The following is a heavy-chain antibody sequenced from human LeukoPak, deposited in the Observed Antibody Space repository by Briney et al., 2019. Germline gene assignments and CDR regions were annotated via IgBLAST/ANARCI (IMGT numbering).Heavy chain of an antibody. Sequence: PSETLSLTCTVSGYSISSGYYWGWIRQPPGKGLEWIGSIYHSGSTYYNPSLKSRVTISLGTSKNQFSLKLSSVTAADTAVYYCARDLSSSSNYVDGTFDFWGQGTWVTVSS. J-gene: IGHJ3*01. CDR2: IYHSGST. CDR1: GYSISSGYY. CDR3: ARDLSSSSNYVDGTFDF. D-gene: IGHD4-11*01. V-gene: IGHV4-38-2*02.